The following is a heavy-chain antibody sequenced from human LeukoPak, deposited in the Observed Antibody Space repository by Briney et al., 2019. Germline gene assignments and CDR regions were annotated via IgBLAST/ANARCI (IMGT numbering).Heavy chain of an antibody. Sequence: SETLSLTCTVSGDSISSCYWSWIRQPAEKGLEWIGRICTSGTINYNPSLKNRVTMSVDTSKNQFSLKLTSVTAADTAVYYCARDRRGLAYCGGDCYWFDPWGQGTLVTVSS. CDR1: GDSISSCY. J-gene: IGHJ5*02. D-gene: IGHD2-21*02. V-gene: IGHV4-4*07. CDR2: ICTSGTI. CDR3: ARDRRGLAYCGGDCYWFDP.